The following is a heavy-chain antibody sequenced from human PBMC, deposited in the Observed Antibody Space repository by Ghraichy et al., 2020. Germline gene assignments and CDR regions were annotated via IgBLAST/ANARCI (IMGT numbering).Heavy chain of an antibody. J-gene: IGHJ3*02. D-gene: IGHD2-2*02. Sequence: SETLSLTCTVSGGSISSYYWSWIRKPPGKGLEWIGYIYYSGSTNYNPSLKSRVTISVDTSKNQFSLKLSSVTAADTAVYYCARFSRNGYCSSTSCYSWGKGAFDIWGQGTMVTVSS. CDR1: GGSISSYY. CDR2: IYYSGST. V-gene: IGHV4-59*08. CDR3: ARFSRNGYCSSTSCYSWGKGAFDI.